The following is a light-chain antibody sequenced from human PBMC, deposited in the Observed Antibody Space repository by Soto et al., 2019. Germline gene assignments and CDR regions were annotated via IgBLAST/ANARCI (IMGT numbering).Light chain of an antibody. V-gene: IGKV3-20*01. CDR3: QQYESSRT. CDR1: QSVSSRF. J-gene: IGKJ1*01. CDR2: GAS. Sequence: IVLTQSPGTLSLSPGERATLSCRASQSVSSRFLAWYQQKPGQAPKVLIYGASTRATGIPDRFSGSGSGTDFTLTISRLEPEDFAVYYCQQYESSRTFGQGNKVEMK.